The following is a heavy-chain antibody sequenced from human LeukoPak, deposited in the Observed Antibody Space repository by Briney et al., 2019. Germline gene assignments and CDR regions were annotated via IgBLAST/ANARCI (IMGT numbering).Heavy chain of an antibody. D-gene: IGHD4-11*01. CDR1: GGSNNGYY. CDR3: ARVDYRTTDYFDY. J-gene: IGHJ4*02. Sequence: SETLSLTCTVSGGSNNGYYWSWIRQPPGKGLEWIGYIYYSGGTNYNPSLESRVTISVDTSKNQFSLKLTSVTAADTAVYYCARVDYRTTDYFDYWGRGTLVTVSS. CDR2: IYYSGGT. V-gene: IGHV4-59*01.